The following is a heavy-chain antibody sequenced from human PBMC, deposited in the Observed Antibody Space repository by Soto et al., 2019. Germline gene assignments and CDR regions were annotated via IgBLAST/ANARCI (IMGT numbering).Heavy chain of an antibody. D-gene: IGHD5-12*01. J-gene: IGHJ3*02. CDR2: ITSRRSYI. Sequence: GGSLRLSCVASGFTFSSYNMHWVRQAPGKGLEWVSSITSRRSYIYHADSVRGRFTISRDSAKNSVYLQMNSLRAEDTAVYYCARSDYDIETFGIWGPGTMVTVSS. V-gene: IGHV3-21*01. CDR3: ARSDYDIETFGI. CDR1: GFTFSSYN.